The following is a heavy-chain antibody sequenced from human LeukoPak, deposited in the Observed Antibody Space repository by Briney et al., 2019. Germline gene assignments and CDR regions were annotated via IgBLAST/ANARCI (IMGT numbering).Heavy chain of an antibody. D-gene: IGHD1-26*01. CDR3: ARESRIVEGDGYYIDV. V-gene: IGHV4-4*07. CDR1: GVSISGHY. J-gene: IGHJ6*03. Sequence: SETLSLTCTVSGVSISGHYWSWIRQPAGKGLEWIGRIYISRGTNYNPSLTSRVIMSVDTSKNQFSLQLTSVTAADTAVYYCARESRIVEGDGYYIDVWGKGTTVTV. CDR2: IYISRGT.